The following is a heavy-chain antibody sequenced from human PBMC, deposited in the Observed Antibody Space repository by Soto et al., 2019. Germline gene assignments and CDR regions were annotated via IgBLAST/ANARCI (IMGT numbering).Heavy chain of an antibody. Sequence: QPGGSLRLSCAASGFTFSSYGMHWVRQAPGMGLEWVAIIWYDGSNKFYADSVKGRFTISRDNSKNTVFLEMNSLRAEDTAVYFCARDPLGYNSGTFFRAASWAFDIWGQGTKVTVSS. CDR3: ARDPLGYNSGTFFRAASWAFDI. J-gene: IGHJ3*02. CDR1: GFTFSSYG. V-gene: IGHV3-33*01. CDR2: IWYDGSNK. D-gene: IGHD3-10*01.